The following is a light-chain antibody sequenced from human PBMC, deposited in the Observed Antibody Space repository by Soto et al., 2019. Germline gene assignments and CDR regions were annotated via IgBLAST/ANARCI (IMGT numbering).Light chain of an antibody. Sequence: QPVLTQSSSASASLGSSVKLTCTLSSGHSSYIIAWHQQQPGKAPRYLMKLEGSGSYNKGSGVPDRFSGSSSGADRYLTISNLQFEEEADYYCETLDSIIHWVFGGGTKLTVL. CDR3: ETLDSIIHWV. J-gene: IGLJ3*02. CDR1: SGHSSYI. V-gene: IGLV4-60*02. CDR2: LEGSGSY.